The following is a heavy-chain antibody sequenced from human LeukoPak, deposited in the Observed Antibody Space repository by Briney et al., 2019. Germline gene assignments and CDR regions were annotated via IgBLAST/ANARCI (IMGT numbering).Heavy chain of an antibody. CDR3: ARTVNYYYYMDV. J-gene: IGHJ6*03. CDR1: GFTFSSYN. Sequence: PGGSLRLSCAASGFTFSSYNTNWVRQAPGKGLEWVSSISSSSSYIYYADSVKGRFTISRDKAKNSLYLQMNSLRAEDTAVYYCARTVNYYYYMDVWGKGTTVTVSS. CDR2: ISSSSSYI. D-gene: IGHD3-10*01. V-gene: IGHV3-21*01.